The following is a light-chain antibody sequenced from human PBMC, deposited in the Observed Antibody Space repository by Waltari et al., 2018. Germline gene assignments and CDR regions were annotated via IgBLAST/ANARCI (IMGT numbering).Light chain of an antibody. V-gene: IGKV1-27*01. J-gene: IGKJ3*01. Sequence: DIQMTQSPSSLSASVGDRVTITCRASQDINNYLVWYQQKPGKVPKVLIYGSSTLQSGFPSRFSGSASGTDFTLTITSLQPEDVATYYCEKYNSAPLTFGPGTKVDIK. CDR3: EKYNSAPLT. CDR2: GSS. CDR1: QDINNY.